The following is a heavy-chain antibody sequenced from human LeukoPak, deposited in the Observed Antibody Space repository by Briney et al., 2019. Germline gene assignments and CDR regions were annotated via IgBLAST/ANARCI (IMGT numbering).Heavy chain of an antibody. V-gene: IGHV3-23*01. CDR3: AKCMAEPGTCYFDN. D-gene: IGHD6-13*01. Sequence: GGSPRLSCAASGFTFSSYAMTWVRQAPGKGLEWVSGISGSGGNTYYANSVKGRFTISRDNSKSTLYLQMNNLGAEDTALYYCAKCMAEPGTCYFDNWGRGTLVTVSS. CDR1: GFTFSSYA. CDR2: ISGSGGNT. J-gene: IGHJ4*03.